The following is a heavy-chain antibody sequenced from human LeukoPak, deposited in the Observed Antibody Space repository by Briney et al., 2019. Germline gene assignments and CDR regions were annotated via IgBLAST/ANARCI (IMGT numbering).Heavy chain of an antibody. CDR2: IRYDGSNL. V-gene: IGHV3-30*02. CDR1: GFSFSNCG. Sequence: GGSLRLSCAASGFSFSNCGMHWVRQAPGKGLEWVSFIRYDGSNLYYADSVKGRFTISRDNSKSTLYLQMNSLRAEDTAIYYCAKGAPNLPDYWGQGTLVTVSS. CDR3: AKGAPNLPDY. D-gene: IGHD5/OR15-5a*01. J-gene: IGHJ4*02.